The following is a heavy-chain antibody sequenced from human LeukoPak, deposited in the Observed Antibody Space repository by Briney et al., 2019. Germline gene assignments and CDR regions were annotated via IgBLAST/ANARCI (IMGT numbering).Heavy chain of an antibody. J-gene: IGHJ3*02. CDR3: ARGKRMATILSAFDI. D-gene: IGHD5-24*01. V-gene: IGHV4-59*08. CDR2: MYYSGST. Sequence: PSETLSLTCTVSGGSISTYYWSWIRQPPGKGLECIGYMYYSGSTNYSPSLKSRVTISVDTSKNQFSLKLSSVTAADTAVYYCARGKRMATILSAFDIWGQGTMVTVSS. CDR1: GGSISTYY.